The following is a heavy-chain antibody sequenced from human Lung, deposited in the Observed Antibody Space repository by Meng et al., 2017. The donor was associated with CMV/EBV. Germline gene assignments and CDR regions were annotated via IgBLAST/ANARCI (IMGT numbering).Heavy chain of an antibody. CDR1: GFTFTNYW. V-gene: IGHV3-7*01. D-gene: IGHD3-9*01. Sequence: GGSLRLSCVVSGFTFTNYWMRWVRQAPGKGPEWVANINEDGSTIYFVDSLKGRFTISRDNAKNSLYLQMDSLGVDDMAVYYYARSRNARVRYYDIPSVWGQGTTVTVSS. J-gene: IGHJ6*02. CDR3: ARSRNARVRYYDIPSV. CDR2: INEDGSTI.